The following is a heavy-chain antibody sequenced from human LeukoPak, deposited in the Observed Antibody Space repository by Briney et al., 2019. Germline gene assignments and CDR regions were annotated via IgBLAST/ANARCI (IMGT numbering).Heavy chain of an antibody. CDR1: GGSFSGYY. D-gene: IGHD3-16*01. Sequence: SETLSLTCAVYGGSFSGYYWSWIRQPPGKGLEWIGEINHSGSTNYNPSLKSRVTISVDTSKNQFSLKLSSVTAADTAVYYCAREMRAYYDIRQGHFDYWGQGTLVTVSS. CDR3: AREMRAYYDIRQGHFDY. J-gene: IGHJ4*02. V-gene: IGHV4-34*01. CDR2: INHSGST.